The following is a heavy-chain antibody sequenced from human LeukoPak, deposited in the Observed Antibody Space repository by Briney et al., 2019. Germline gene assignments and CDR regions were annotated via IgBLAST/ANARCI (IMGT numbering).Heavy chain of an antibody. V-gene: IGHV4-59*08. CDR1: GGSISSYY. D-gene: IGHD5-24*01. Sequence: SETLSLTCTVSGGSISSYYWSWIRQPPGKGLEWIGYIYYSGSTNYNPSLKSRVTISVDTSKNQFSLKLSSVTAADTAVYYCARHRGLRDGYNYYDYGMDVWGQGTTVTVSS. J-gene: IGHJ6*02. CDR3: ARHRGLRDGYNYYDYGMDV. CDR2: IYYSGST.